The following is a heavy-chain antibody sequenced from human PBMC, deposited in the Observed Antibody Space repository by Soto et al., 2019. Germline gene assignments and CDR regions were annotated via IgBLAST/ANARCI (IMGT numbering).Heavy chain of an antibody. D-gene: IGHD6-13*01. Sequence: QVQLVESGGGVVQPGRSLRLSCAASGFTFSSYGMHWVRQAPGKGLEWVAVIWYDGSNKYYADSVKGRFTISRDNSKNTLYLQMNSLRAEDTAEYYCAHEQQLVFQHWGQGTLVTVSS. CDR3: AHEQQLVFQH. J-gene: IGHJ1*01. CDR1: GFTFSSYG. V-gene: IGHV3-33*06. CDR2: IWYDGSNK.